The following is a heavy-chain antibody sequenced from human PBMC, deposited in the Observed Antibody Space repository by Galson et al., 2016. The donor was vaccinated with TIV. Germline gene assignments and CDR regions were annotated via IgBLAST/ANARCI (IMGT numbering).Heavy chain of an antibody. D-gene: IGHD3-3*01. CDR2: IRYDGSYK. J-gene: IGHJ3*02. CDR3: VKDRSWDWSTVAFDI. CDR1: GFTFSSYS. V-gene: IGHV3-30*02. Sequence: SLRLSCAASGFTFSSYSMHWVRQAPGKGLEWVTFIRYDGSYKESADSVKGRFTISRDNSKNTLFLQMNSLRDEDTAIYYCVKDRSWDWSTVAFDIWGQGTKVTVSS.